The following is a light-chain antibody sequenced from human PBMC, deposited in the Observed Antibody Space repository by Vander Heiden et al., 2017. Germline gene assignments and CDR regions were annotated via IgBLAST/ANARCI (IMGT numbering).Light chain of an antibody. CDR2: AAS. CDR1: ERIDHS. J-gene: IGKJ2*01. CDR3: QQRYSAGYN. V-gene: IGKV1-39*01. Sequence: DIQMTQSPPSLSASLGDRVTITCRARERIDHSLNWYRQKPGKGPELLIYAASNFQSWVPSTFSGSGSGTDFTLTIVSLRPEDFATYYCQQRYSAGYNFGQGTKVEI.